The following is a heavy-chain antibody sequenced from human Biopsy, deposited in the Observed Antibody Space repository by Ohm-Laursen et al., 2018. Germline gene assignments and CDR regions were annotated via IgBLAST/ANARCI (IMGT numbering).Heavy chain of an antibody. CDR1: GGSISNNNYY. CDR3: AGDYDTSGYYYVS. J-gene: IGHJ5*02. D-gene: IGHD3-22*01. V-gene: IGHV4-39*01. CDR2: IFYRGST. Sequence: TLSLTCTVSGGSISNNNYYWGWIRQPPGKGLEWIGSIFYRGSTHYKPPLKSRVNISVDTSKNQFSLKLNSVTAADTAVYYCAGDYDTSGYYYVSWGQGTLVTVSS.